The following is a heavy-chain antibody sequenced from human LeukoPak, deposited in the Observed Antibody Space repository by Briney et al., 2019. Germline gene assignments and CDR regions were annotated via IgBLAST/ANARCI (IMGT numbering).Heavy chain of an antibody. CDR3: ARDRSGGYYTFDI. CDR2: VSHTGTT. CDR1: GASINGYY. D-gene: IGHD1-26*01. Sequence: SETLSLTCSVSGASINGYYWSWIRQTPGKGLEWIGYVSHTGTTTNNPSLKSRVTITVDTSKSQFSLKMTSVTAADTAVYYCARDRSGGYYTFDIWGPGTMVTVSS. J-gene: IGHJ3*02. V-gene: IGHV4-59*01.